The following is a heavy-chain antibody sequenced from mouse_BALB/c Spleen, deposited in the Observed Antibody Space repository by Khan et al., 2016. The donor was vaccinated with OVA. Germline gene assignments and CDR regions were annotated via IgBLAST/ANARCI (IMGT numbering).Heavy chain of an antibody. CDR1: DFNIKDTY. D-gene: IGHD6-1*01. CDR3: AHPSDDPQNFDV. J-gene: IGHJ1*01. Sequence: VQLKQSGAELVKPGASVKLSCTASDFNIKDTYIHWVKQRPEQGLEWIGRIAPANGNSKYDPKFQGKATITADTSSNTSYLQLSSLTSEDTAVLCSAHPSDDPQNFDVWGAGTTVTVSA. V-gene: IGHV14-3*02. CDR2: IAPANGNS.